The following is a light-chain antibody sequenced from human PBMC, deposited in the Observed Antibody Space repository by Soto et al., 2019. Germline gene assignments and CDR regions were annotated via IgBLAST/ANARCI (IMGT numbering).Light chain of an antibody. V-gene: IGLV2-14*01. CDR3: SSYTATNTYV. CDR2: EVS. CDR1: SSDIGGYND. J-gene: IGLJ1*01. Sequence: QSALTQPASVSGSPGQSITISCTGTSSDIGGYNDVSWYQQHPGKAPQVMIYEVSYRSTGASNRFSGTKSGNTASLTISGLQGEDEADYYCSSYTATNTYVFGTGTKLTVL.